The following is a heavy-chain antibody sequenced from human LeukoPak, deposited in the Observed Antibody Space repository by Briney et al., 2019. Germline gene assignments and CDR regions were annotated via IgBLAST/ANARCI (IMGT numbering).Heavy chain of an antibody. D-gene: IGHD3-10*01. J-gene: IGHJ4*02. CDR2: INHSGST. Sequence: PSETLSLTCAVYGGSFSGYYWSWIRQPPGKGLEWIGEINHSGSTNYNPSLKSRVTISVDTSKNQFSLKLSSVTAADTAVYYCARGPHYGSGSTTLLDYWGQGTLVTVSS. CDR3: ARGPHYGSGSTTLLDY. CDR1: GGSFSGYY. V-gene: IGHV4-34*01.